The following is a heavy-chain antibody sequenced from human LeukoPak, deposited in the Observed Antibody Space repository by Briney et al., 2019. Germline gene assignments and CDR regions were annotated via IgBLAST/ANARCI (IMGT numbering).Heavy chain of an antibody. CDR3: ARLVGYGSGSYYSSRIRNYFDY. J-gene: IGHJ4*02. V-gene: IGHV1-18*01. CDR1: GYTFTSYG. Sequence: ASMKVSCKASGYTFTSYGISWVRQAPGQGLEWMGWISAYNGNTNYAQKLQGRVTMTTDTSTSTAYMELRSLRSDDTAVYYCARLVGYGSGSYYSSRIRNYFDYWGQGTLVTVSS. D-gene: IGHD3-10*01. CDR2: ISAYNGNT.